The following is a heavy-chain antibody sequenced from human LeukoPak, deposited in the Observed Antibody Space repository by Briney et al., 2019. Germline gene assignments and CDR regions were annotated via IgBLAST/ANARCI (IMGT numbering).Heavy chain of an antibody. Sequence: GGSLRISCTASGFTFSDYYMSWIRQAPGKGLECVSYISTSGSTIYYADSVKGRFTISRDSAKNSLYLQMNSLRAEDTAVYYCARLAAAGKRGDYWGQGTLVTVSS. CDR1: GFTFSDYY. J-gene: IGHJ4*02. CDR3: ARLAAAGKRGDY. D-gene: IGHD6-13*01. CDR2: ISTSGSTI. V-gene: IGHV3-11*01.